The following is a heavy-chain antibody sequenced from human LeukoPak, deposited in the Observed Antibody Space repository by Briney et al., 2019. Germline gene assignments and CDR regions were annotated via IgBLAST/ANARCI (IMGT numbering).Heavy chain of an antibody. CDR2: ITQRGST. V-gene: IGHV4-34*01. Sequence: PSETLSLTCAVYGTSLTDYYWSWIRQPPGKGLEWIGEITQRGSTNYSPSLKSRVTTSLDTSNNHFPHIQTSVTAADTAVYSCARRAGRIIRPPTRFDYWGQGNLVTVSS. J-gene: IGHJ4*02. CDR3: ARRAGRIIRPPTRFDY. D-gene: IGHD1-26*01. CDR1: GTSLTDYY.